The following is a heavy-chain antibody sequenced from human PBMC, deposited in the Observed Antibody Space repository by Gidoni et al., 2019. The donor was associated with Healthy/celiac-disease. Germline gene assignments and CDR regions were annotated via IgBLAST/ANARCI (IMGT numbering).Heavy chain of an antibody. CDR2: IGYDGSNK. V-gene: IGHV3-33*01. J-gene: IGHJ4*02. D-gene: IGHD4-17*01. Sequence: QVQLVESGGGVVQPGRSLRLSCAASGFTFSSYGMHWVRQAPGKGLEWVAVIGYDGSNKYYADSVKGRFTIARDNSKNTLYLQMNSLRAEDTAVYYCARESTATYYFDYWGQGTLVTVSS. CDR1: GFTFSSYG. CDR3: ARESTATYYFDY.